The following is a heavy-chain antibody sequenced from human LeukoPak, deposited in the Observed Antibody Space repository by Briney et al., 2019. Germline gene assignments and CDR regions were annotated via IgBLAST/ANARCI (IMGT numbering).Heavy chain of an antibody. V-gene: IGHV3-21*01. Sequence: GGSLRLSCAASGFTFSSYSMNWVRQAPGKGLEWVSSISSSSSYIYYADSVKGRFTISRDNAKNSLYLQMNSLRAEDTAVYYCARDRGGDYVPFDYWGQGTLVTVSS. D-gene: IGHD4-17*01. CDR1: GFTFSSYS. CDR3: ARDRGGDYVPFDY. J-gene: IGHJ4*02. CDR2: ISSSSSYI.